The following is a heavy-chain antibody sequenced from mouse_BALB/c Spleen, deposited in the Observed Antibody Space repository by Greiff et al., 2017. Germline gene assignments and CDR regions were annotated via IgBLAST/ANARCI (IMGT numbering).Heavy chain of an antibody. CDR3: ARGLGYPFAY. CDR1: GYSITSDYA. CDR2: ISYSGST. D-gene: IGHD2-2*01. V-gene: IGHV3-2*02. Sequence: EVQLQESGPGLVKPSQSLSLTCTVTGYSITSDYAWNWIRQFPGNKLEWMGYISYSGSTSYNPSLKSRISITRDTSKNQFFLQLNSVTTEDTATYYCARGLGYPFAYWGQGTLVTVSA. J-gene: IGHJ3*01.